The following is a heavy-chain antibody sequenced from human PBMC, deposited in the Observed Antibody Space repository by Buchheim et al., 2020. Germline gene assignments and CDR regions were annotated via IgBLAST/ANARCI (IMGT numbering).Heavy chain of an antibody. J-gene: IGHJ6*02. CDR3: ARAPTIAAAGGGYYYYGMDV. CDR1: GGSISSGDYY. D-gene: IGHD6-13*01. V-gene: IGHV4-30-4*01. CDR2: IYYSGST. Sequence: QVQLQESGPGLVKPSQTLSLTCTVSGGSISSGDYYWSWIRQPPGKGLEWIGYIYYSGSTYYNPSLKSRVTISVDTSKNQFSLKLSSVTAADTAVYYCARAPTIAAAGGGYYYYGMDVWGQGTT.